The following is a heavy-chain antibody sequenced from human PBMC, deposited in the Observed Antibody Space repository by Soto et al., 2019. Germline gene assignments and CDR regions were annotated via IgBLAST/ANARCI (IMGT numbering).Heavy chain of an antibody. Sequence: SETLSLTCTVSGGSISNYYWNWIRQPPGKGLEWIGYIYYSGSTNYNSSLKSRVTITLDTSKNQFSLKLTSVTAADTAVYYCARVGRGYSYSYLPLDYWGQGTVVTVSS. CDR3: ARVGRGYSYSYLPLDY. J-gene: IGHJ4*02. CDR1: GGSISNYY. CDR2: IYYSGST. D-gene: IGHD5-18*01. V-gene: IGHV4-59*01.